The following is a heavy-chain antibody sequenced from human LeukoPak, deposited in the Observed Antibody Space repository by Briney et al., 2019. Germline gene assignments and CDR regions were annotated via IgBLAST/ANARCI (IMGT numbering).Heavy chain of an antibody. J-gene: IGHJ4*02. CDR2: ISRGGGTT. CDR3: AKDFTLSV. D-gene: IGHD5/OR15-5a*01. V-gene: IGHV3-23*01. CDR1: GFTFSTYW. Sequence: PGGSLRLSCAASGFTFSTYWMSWVRQAPGKGLEWVSAISRGGGTTYYADSVKGRFTISRDNSKSTLYLQMNSLRVEDTAVYYCAKDFTLSVWGQGTLVTVSS.